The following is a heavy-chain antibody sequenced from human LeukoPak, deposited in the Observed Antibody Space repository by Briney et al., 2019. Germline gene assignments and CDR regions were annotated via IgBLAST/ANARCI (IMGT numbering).Heavy chain of an antibody. J-gene: IGHJ4*02. D-gene: IGHD1-26*01. CDR2: IKPSGGST. V-gene: IGHV1-46*01. Sequence: ASVKDSCKASGYTFTSYSIHWVRPAPGQGLEWMGIIKPSGGSTSYAQKFQGRVTMTSDTSTSTVYMELSSLRSEDTAVYYCARRSVTFSFDYWGQGTLVTVSS. CDR3: ARRSVTFSFDY. CDR1: GYTFTSYS.